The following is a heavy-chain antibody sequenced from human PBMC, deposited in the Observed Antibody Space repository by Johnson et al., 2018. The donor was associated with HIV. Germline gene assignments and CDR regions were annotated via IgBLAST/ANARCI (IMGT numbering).Heavy chain of an antibody. J-gene: IGHJ3*02. CDR2: IKSKTDGGTT. Sequence: VQLVESGGGLVKPGGSLRLSCAASGFTFSDYFISWIRQAPGKGLEWVGRIKSKTDGGTTDYAAPVKGRFTISRDDSKNTLYLQMNSLKTEDTAVYYCTTGLPGATYDAFDIWGQGTMVTVSS. V-gene: IGHV3-15*01. D-gene: IGHD5-12*01. CDR3: TTGLPGATYDAFDI. CDR1: GFTFSDYF.